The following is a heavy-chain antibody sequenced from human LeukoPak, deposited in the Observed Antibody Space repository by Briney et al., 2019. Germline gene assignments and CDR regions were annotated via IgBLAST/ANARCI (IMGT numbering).Heavy chain of an antibody. CDR3: ARDTGNYFYYYMDV. V-gene: IGHV4-4*07. CDR1: GGSLSRYY. J-gene: IGHJ6*03. D-gene: IGHD2-8*02. Sequence: PSETLSLTCTLSGGSLSRYYWSWIRQPAGKGLEWIGRIYTSGSTNYNPSLKSRVTISVDKSKNQFSLKLSSVTAADTAVYYCARDTGNYFYYYMDVWGKGTTVTVSS. CDR2: IYTSGST.